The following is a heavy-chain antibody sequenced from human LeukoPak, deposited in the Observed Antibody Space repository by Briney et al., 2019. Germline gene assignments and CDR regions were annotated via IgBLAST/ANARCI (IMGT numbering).Heavy chain of an antibody. D-gene: IGHD6-19*01. Sequence: APETLSLTCTVSGGSIDSYYWTWIRQPPGKGLEWIAYIYSASTNYNPSLKSRATITVDTSRNQFSLKLRSVTAADMAVYYCARGRTSGGYPHFDSWGQGIQVTVSS. CDR2: IYSAST. CDR1: GGSIDSYY. J-gene: IGHJ4*02. V-gene: IGHV4-59*01. CDR3: ARGRTSGGYPHFDS.